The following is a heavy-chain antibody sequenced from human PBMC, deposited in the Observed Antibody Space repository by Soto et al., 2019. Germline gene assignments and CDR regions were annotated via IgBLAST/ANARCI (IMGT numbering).Heavy chain of an antibody. CDR3: MRITGRHPAY. J-gene: IGHJ4*02. D-gene: IGHD1-20*01. CDR1: CLSTNFTDVV. CDR2: IDYSGTA. Sequence: SNSLSLGSTLCCLSTNFTDVVASLVRQPPGKGLEWIGNIDYSGTAYFSPSLATRVTFHVDTSKNQFSLTLYSVTASDTAVYYCMRITGRHPAYLGQR. V-gene: IGHV4-39*01.